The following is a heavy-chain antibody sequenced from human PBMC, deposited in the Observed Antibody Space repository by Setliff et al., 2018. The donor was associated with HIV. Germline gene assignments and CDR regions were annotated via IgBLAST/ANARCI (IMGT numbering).Heavy chain of an antibody. D-gene: IGHD3-22*01. CDR3: ARAHYYDSSYFYASGNPLIDY. J-gene: IGHJ4*02. CDR2: ITGNGTTI. Sequence: GGSLRLSCAASGFTFSSYEMNWVRQSPGKGLEWVSYITGNGTTIYYADSVKGRFTISRDNAKNSLYLQMNSLRAEDTAVYYCARAHYYDSSYFYASGNPLIDYWGQGTLVTRLL. CDR1: GFTFSSYE. V-gene: IGHV3-48*03.